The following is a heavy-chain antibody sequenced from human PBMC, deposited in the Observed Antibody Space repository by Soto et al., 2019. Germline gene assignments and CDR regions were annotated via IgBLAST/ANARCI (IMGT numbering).Heavy chain of an antibody. CDR3: ARDARYVDFWSGYYEYYYYYYGMDV. D-gene: IGHD3-3*01. J-gene: IGHJ6*02. Sequence: ASVKVSCKTSGYTFISYGISWVRQAPGQGLEWIGWISAYNGNTNYAQNFQGRVTMTRDTSTSTVYMELSSLRSEDTAVYYCARDARYVDFWSGYYEYYYYYYGMDVWGQGTTVTVSS. CDR2: ISAYNGNT. V-gene: IGHV1-18*01. CDR1: GYTFISYG.